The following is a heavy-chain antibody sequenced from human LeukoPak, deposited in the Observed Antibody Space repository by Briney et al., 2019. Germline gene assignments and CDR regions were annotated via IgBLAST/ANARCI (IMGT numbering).Heavy chain of an antibody. CDR3: LRDKGGVTRPSSERFDY. CDR2: IYYSGTT. D-gene: IGHD4-17*01. Sequence: SETLSLTCTVSGGSISSGDYYWSWIRQPPGKGLEWIGYIYYSGTTNYNPSLESRVAISVDTSNNQFSLRLSSVTAADTAVYYCLRDKGGVTRPSSERFDYWGQGILVTVSS. J-gene: IGHJ4*02. V-gene: IGHV4-61*08. CDR1: GGSISSGDYY.